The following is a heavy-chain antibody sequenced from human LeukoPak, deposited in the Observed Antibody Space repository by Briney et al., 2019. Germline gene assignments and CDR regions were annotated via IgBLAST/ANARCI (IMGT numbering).Heavy chain of an antibody. V-gene: IGHV3-23*01. CDR1: GFTFSSYE. CDR2: ISGSGGST. CDR3: AKASRFGYSYGPREYFYYMDV. Sequence: PGGSLRLSCAASGFTFSSYEMSWVRQAPGKGLEWVSTISGSGGSTYYADSVKGRFTISRDNSKNTLYLQMNTLRAEDTAVYYCAKASRFGYSYGPREYFYYMDVWGKGTTVTISS. J-gene: IGHJ6*03. D-gene: IGHD5-18*01.